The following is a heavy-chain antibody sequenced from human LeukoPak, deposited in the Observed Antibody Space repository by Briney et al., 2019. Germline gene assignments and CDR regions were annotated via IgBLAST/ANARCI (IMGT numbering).Heavy chain of an antibody. D-gene: IGHD3-22*01. J-gene: IGHJ4*02. CDR3: AREDYYDSGSIDY. V-gene: IGHV1-2*02. Sequence: ASVKVSCKASGYTFTGYYMHWVRQAPGQGLEWMGWINPNSGGTNYARKFQGRVTMTRDTSISTAYMELSRLRSDDTAVFYCAREDYYDSGSIDYWGQGSLVTVSS. CDR1: GYTFTGYY. CDR2: INPNSGGT.